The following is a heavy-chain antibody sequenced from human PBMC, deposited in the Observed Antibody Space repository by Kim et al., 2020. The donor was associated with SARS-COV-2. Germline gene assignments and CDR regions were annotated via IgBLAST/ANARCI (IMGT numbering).Heavy chain of an antibody. J-gene: IGHJ4*02. D-gene: IGHD6-13*01. V-gene: IGHV3-30-3*01. Sequence: GGSLRLSCAASGFTFSSYAMHWVRQAPGKGLEWVAVISYDGSNKYYADSVKGRFTISRDNSKNTLYLQMNSLRAEDTAVYYCARSSDIAVAGTLSDELDYWGQGTLVTVSS. CDR1: GFTFSSYA. CDR2: ISYDGSNK. CDR3: ARSSDIAVAGTLSDELDY.